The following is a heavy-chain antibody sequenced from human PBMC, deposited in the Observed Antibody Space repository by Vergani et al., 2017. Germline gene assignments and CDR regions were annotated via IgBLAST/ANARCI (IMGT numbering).Heavy chain of an antibody. CDR3: AKDSCSTSCYFFDY. Sequence: EVQLVESGGGLVQPGRSLRLSCAASGFTFDDYAMHWVRQAPGKGLEWVSGISWNSGSIGYADSVKGRFTISRDNAKNSLYLQMNSLRAEDTALYYCAKDSCSTSCYFFDYWGQGTLVTVSS. CDR2: ISWNSGSI. V-gene: IGHV3-9*01. J-gene: IGHJ4*02. D-gene: IGHD2-2*01. CDR1: GFTFDDYA.